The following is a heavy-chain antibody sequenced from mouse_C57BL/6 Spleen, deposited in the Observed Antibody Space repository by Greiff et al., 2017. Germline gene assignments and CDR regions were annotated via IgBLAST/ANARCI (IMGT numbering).Heavy chain of an antibody. CDR1: EYEFPSHD. J-gene: IGHJ3*01. D-gene: IGHD2-5*01. V-gene: IGHV5-2*01. Sequence: EVKLMESGGGLVQPGESLKLSCESNEYEFPSHDMSWVRKTPEKRLELVAAINSDGGSTYYPDTMERRFIISRDNTKKTLYLQMSSLRSEDTALYYCARWDSNYPWFAYWGQGTLVTVSA. CDR3: ARWDSNYPWFAY. CDR2: INSDGGST.